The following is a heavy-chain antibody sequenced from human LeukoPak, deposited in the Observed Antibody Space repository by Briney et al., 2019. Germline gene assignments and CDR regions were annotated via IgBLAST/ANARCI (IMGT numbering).Heavy chain of an antibody. CDR3: AREGSGIGYFGWFDP. D-gene: IGHD3-10*01. V-gene: IGHV4-34*01. CDR2: INHSGST. Sequence: SETLSLTCAVYGGSFSGYYWSWLRQPPGKGLEWIGEINHSGSTNYNPSLKSRVTIPVDTSKNQFSLKLSSVTAADTAVYYCAREGSGIGYFGWFDPWGQGTLVTVSS. CDR1: GGSFSGYY. J-gene: IGHJ5*02.